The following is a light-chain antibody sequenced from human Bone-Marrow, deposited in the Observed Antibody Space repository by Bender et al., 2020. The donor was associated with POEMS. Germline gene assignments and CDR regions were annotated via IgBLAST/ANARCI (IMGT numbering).Light chain of an antibody. CDR1: DSDVGGYNY. CDR2: EVT. CDR3: SSYAGISTYVI. Sequence: QSALTQPPSASGSLGQSVAISCTGTDSDVGGYNYVSWYQQHPGKAPKLMIYEVTRRPSGVPDRFSGSKSGNTASLTISGLQTDDEADYYCSSYAGISTYVIFGGGTKLTVL. V-gene: IGLV2-8*01. J-gene: IGLJ2*01.